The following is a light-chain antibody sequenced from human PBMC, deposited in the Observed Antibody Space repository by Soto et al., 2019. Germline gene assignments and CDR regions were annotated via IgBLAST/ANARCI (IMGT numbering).Light chain of an antibody. CDR2: LEGSGSY. CDR1: SGHSSDI. V-gene: IGLV4-60*02. J-gene: IGLJ3*02. Sequence: QSVLTRSSSASASLGSSVKLTCTLSSGHSSDIIAWHQQQPGKAPRYLMKLEGSGSYNKGSGVPDRFSGSSSGADRYLTISNLQFEDEADYYCETWDSNTHVFGGGTKLTVL. CDR3: ETWDSNTHV.